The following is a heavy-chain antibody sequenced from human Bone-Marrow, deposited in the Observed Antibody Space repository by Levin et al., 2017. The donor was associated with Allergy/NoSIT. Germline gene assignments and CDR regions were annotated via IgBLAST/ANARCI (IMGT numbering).Heavy chain of an antibody. CDR3: ASLGYTISYYDYALDV. J-gene: IGHJ6*02. CDR1: GGSISNSY. CDR2: IKNSGTT. V-gene: IGHV4-59*01. Sequence: PGGSLRLSCSVSGGSISNSYWSWIRQAPGKGLEWIGYIKNSGTTKYNPSLNSRVTISADTSKNQVSLRLTSVTAADTAVYYCASLGYTISYYDYALDVWGQGTTVTVSS. D-gene: IGHD5-12*01.